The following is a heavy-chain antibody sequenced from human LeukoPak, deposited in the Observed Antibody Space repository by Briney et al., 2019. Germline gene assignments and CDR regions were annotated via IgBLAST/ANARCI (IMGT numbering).Heavy chain of an antibody. CDR3: ARIPPAMVRGVIIGMGG. CDR1: GGSISSYY. CDR2: IYYSGST. D-gene: IGHD3-10*01. J-gene: IGHJ4*02. Sequence: PSETLSLTCTVSGGSISSYYWGWIRQPPGKGLEWIGSIYYSGSTYYNPSLKSRVTISVDTSKNQFSLKLSSVTAADTAVYFCARIPPAMVRGVIIGMGGWGQGTLVTVSS. V-gene: IGHV4-39*07.